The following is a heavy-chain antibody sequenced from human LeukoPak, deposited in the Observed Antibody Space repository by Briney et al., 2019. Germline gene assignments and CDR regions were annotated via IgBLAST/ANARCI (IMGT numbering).Heavy chain of an antibody. D-gene: IGHD3-22*01. CDR2: IIPIFGTA. CDR1: GYTFTSYY. Sequence: ASVKVSCKASGYTFTSYYMHWVRQAPGQGLEWMGGIIPIFGTANYAQKFQGRVTITADESTSTAYMELSSLRSEDTAVYYCARAVSYDSSGYYGGYWSQGTLVTVSS. V-gene: IGHV1-69*13. CDR3: ARAVSYDSSGYYGGY. J-gene: IGHJ4*02.